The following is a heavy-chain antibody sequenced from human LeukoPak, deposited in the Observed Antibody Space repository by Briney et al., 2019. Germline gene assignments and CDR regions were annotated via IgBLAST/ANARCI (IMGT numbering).Heavy chain of an antibody. Sequence: PSETLSLTCAVYGGSFSGYYWSWIRQPPGKGLEWIGEINHSGSTNYNPSLKSRVTISVDTSKNQFSLKLSSVTAADTAVYYCARHLKARGGRITMIVVVLNAFDIWGQGTMVTVSS. CDR2: INHSGST. D-gene: IGHD3-22*01. CDR1: GGSFSGYY. J-gene: IGHJ3*02. V-gene: IGHV4-34*01. CDR3: ARHLKARGGRITMIVVVLNAFDI.